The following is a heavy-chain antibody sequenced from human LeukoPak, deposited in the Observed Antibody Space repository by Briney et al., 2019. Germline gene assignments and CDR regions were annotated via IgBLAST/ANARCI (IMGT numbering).Heavy chain of an antibody. CDR3: VTRDCSGTTCLDY. CDR2: VYYSGST. CDR1: GGSISSYY. V-gene: IGHV4-59*01. J-gene: IGHJ4*02. Sequence: SETLSLTCTVSGGSISSYYWNWIRQPPGKGLEWIGYVYYSGSTNYNPSLKSRVTMSVDTSKNQFSLKLTSVTAADTAVYYCVTRDCSGTTCLDYWGQGTLVTVSS. D-gene: IGHD2-2*01.